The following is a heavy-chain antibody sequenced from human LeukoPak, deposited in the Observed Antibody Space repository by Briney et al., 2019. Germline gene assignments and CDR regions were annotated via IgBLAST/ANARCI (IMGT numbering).Heavy chain of an antibody. J-gene: IGHJ6*03. Sequence: SETLSLTCTVSGGSISRSSYYWGWIRQPPGKGLGWIGSIYYSGSTYYNPSLKSRVTMSVDTSKNQFSLKLSSVTAADTAVYYCARDGDIVVVPTRRDYYYYMDVWGKGTTVTVSS. CDR1: GGSISRSSYY. CDR2: IYYSGST. CDR3: ARDGDIVVVPTRRDYYYYMDV. D-gene: IGHD2-2*01. V-gene: IGHV4-39*07.